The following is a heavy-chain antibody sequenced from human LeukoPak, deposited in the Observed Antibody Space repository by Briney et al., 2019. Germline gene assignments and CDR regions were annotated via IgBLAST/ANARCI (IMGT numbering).Heavy chain of an antibody. CDR3: ARHTRYYAGNFDY. CDR1: GGSFSGYY. V-gene: IGHV4-34*01. J-gene: IGHJ4*02. D-gene: IGHD4-23*01. Sequence: SETLSLTCAVYGGSFSGYYWSWIRQPPGKGLEWIGEINHSGSTNYNPSLKSRVTISVDTSKNQFSLKPSSVTAADTAVYYCARHTRYYAGNFDYWGQGTLVTVSS. CDR2: INHSGST.